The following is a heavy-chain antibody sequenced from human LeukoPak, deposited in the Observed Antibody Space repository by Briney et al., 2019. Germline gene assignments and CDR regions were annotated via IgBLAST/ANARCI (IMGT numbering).Heavy chain of an antibody. CDR3: ARDGPAQMVDLDY. V-gene: IGHV1-2*02. J-gene: IGHJ4*02. CDR1: GYTFSGTGWY. Sequence: ASVKVSCKASGYTFSGTGWYLYWLRQAPGQGLECMGWIHPNSGGTAYAQKFEGRVAMTRDTSISTAHMELKRLRPDDTAVYFCARDGPAQMVDLDYWGQGTLVTVSS. CDR2: IHPNSGGT. D-gene: IGHD3-10*01.